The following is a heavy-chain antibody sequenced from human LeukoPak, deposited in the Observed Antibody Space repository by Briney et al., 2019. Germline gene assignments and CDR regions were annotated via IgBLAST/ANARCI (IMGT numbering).Heavy chain of an antibody. J-gene: IGHJ1*01. CDR1: GFTFSSYA. V-gene: IGHV3-23*01. Sequence: GGSLRLSCAASGFTFSSYAMSWVRQAPGKGLEWVSAISGSGGGTYYADSVKGRFTISRDNSKNTLYLQMNSLRAEDTAVYYCAKDVAAAGHSFQHWGQGTLVTVSS. D-gene: IGHD6-13*01. CDR3: AKDVAAAGHSFQH. CDR2: ISGSGGGT.